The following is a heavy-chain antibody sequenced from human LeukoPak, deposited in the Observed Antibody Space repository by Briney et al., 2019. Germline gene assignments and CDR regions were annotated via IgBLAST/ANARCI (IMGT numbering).Heavy chain of an antibody. Sequence: PGGSLRLSCAASGFTFSNAWMSWVRQAPGKGLEWVGRIKSKTDGGTTDYAAPVKGRFTISRDDSKNTLYLQMNSLRAEDTAVYYCAKITSSSWFDGRFDPWGQGALVTVSS. J-gene: IGHJ5*02. CDR3: AKITSSSWFDGRFDP. CDR1: GFTFSNAW. V-gene: IGHV3-15*01. CDR2: IKSKTDGGTT. D-gene: IGHD6-13*01.